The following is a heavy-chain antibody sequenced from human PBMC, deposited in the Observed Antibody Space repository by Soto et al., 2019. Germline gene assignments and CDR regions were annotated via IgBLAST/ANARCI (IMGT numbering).Heavy chain of an antibody. CDR2: IIPIFGTA. CDR1: GGTFSSYA. CDR3: ARERCSSTSCYTAYYYYYYGMDV. V-gene: IGHV1-69*01. J-gene: IGHJ6*02. Sequence: QVQLVQSGAEVKKPGSSVKVSCKASGGTFSSYAISWVRQAPGQGLEWMGGIIPIFGTANYAQKFQGRVTITADESTSTAYMELSSLRSEDTAVYYCARERCSSTSCYTAYYYYYYGMDVWGQGTTVTVSS. D-gene: IGHD2-2*02.